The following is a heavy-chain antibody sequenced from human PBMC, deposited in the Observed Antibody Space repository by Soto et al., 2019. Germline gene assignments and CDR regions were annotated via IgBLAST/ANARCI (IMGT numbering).Heavy chain of an antibody. CDR1: GFTFSSYA. V-gene: IGHV3-30-3*01. D-gene: IGHD6-13*01. Sequence: GGSLRLSCAASGFTFSSYAMHWVRQAPGKGLEWVAVISYDGSNKYYADSVKGRFTISRDNSKNTLYLQMNSLRPEDTAVYYCAREYDGITTPGPDYWGQGTLVTVSS. CDR3: AREYDGITTPGPDY. CDR2: ISYDGSNK. J-gene: IGHJ4*02.